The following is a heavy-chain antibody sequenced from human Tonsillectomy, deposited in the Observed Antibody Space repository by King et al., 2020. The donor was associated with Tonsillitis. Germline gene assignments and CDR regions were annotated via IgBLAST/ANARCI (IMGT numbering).Heavy chain of an antibody. Sequence: QLVQSGAEVKKPGASVKVSCKASGYTFTSYGVSWVRQAPGQGLEWMAWISAYNGNTNFAQKFQGRVTMTTDTSTSTAYMELRSLRSDDTAVYYCARDKKYYDFWSGYSQDYWYFDLWGRGTLVSVSS. J-gene: IGHJ2*01. V-gene: IGHV1-18*01. CDR2: ISAYNGNT. CDR1: GYTFTSYG. D-gene: IGHD3-3*01. CDR3: ARDKKYYDFWSGYSQDYWYFDL.